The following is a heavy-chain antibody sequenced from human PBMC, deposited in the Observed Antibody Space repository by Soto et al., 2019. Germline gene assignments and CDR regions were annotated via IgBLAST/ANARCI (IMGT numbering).Heavy chain of an antibody. CDR3: AREGATSLEIDD. CDR2: IWYDGSNK. J-gene: IGHJ4*02. D-gene: IGHD1-26*01. Sequence: QVQLVESGGGVVQPGRSLRLSCAASGFTFSSYGMHWVRQAPGKGLEWVAAIWYDGSNKYYADSVKGRFTISRDNSQNTLYLQRNSLRAEDTAVYYCAREGATSLEIDDWGQGTLVTVSS. V-gene: IGHV3-33*01. CDR1: GFTFSSYG.